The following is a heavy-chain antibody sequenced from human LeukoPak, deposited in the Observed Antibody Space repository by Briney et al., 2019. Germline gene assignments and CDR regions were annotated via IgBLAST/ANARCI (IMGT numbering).Heavy chain of an antibody. CDR3: ARQSSYGGEGGH. D-gene: IGHD4-23*01. CDR2: IYYSGTT. V-gene: IGHV4-39*01. J-gene: IGHJ4*02. CDR1: GGSISSSSYY. Sequence: SETLSLTCTVSGGSISSSSYYWGWIRQPPGKGLEWIGSIYYSGTTYYNPSLKSRVTISVDTSKNQFSLKLSSVTAADTAVYYCARQSSYGGEGGHWGQGTLVTVSS.